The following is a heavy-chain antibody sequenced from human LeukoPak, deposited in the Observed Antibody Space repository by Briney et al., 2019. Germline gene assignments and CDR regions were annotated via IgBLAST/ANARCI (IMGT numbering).Heavy chain of an antibody. Sequence: GGSLRLSCAASGFTFSSYAMSWVRQAPGKGLEWVSAISDSGGSTYYADSVQGRFTISRDNSKNTLYLQMNILRAEDMAVYYCAKDGYDYYYYYMDVWGKGTTVTASS. V-gene: IGHV3-23*01. J-gene: IGHJ6*03. CDR2: ISDSGGST. CDR3: AKDGYDYYYYYMDV. D-gene: IGHD1-1*01. CDR1: GFTFSSYA.